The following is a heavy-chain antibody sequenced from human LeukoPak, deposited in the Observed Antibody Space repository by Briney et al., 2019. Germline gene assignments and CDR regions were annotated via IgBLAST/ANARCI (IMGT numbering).Heavy chain of an antibody. J-gene: IGHJ5*02. CDR3: ARDSRSWGFDP. Sequence: GGSLRLSCAASGFTFSDYYMSWIRQAPGKGLEWVSYITGSSSYTKYADSVKGRFTISRDNAKKSLYLQMNSLRADDTAVYYWARDSRSWGFDPWGQGTLVTVS. CDR2: ITGSSSYT. CDR1: GFTFSDYY. V-gene: IGHV3-11*06. D-gene: IGHD6-13*01.